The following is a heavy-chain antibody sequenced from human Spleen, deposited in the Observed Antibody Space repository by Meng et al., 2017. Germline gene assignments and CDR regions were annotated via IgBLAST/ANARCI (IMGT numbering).Heavy chain of an antibody. D-gene: IGHD3-22*01. CDR2: IDPKTGDT. Sequence: ASVKVSCKPSGYNFPDYYIHWVRRAPGQGLEWMGRIDPKTGDTHYALKFQGRVTMTGDTSISTAYMELSGLRSDDTAMYYCARGGAAGYYDSSGYFFDAFDIWGQGTLVTVSS. V-gene: IGHV1-2*06. CDR1: GYNFPDYY. J-gene: IGHJ3*02. CDR3: ARGGAAGYYDSSGYFFDAFDI.